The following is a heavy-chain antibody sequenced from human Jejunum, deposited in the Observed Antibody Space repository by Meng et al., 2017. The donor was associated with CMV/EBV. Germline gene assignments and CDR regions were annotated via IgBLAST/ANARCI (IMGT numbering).Heavy chain of an antibody. Sequence: FSDYFWTWIRQPPGKGLEWIGEIKDSGITNYNPSLKSRVTMSVDTSEYHLYLKLTSVTAADTAIYYCARGIKGYCSRTTCYGDWYFDLWGRGTLVTVSS. CDR1: FSDYF. D-gene: IGHD2-2*01. V-gene: IGHV4-34*01. J-gene: IGHJ2*01. CDR2: IKDSGIT. CDR3: ARGIKGYCSRTTCYGDWYFDL.